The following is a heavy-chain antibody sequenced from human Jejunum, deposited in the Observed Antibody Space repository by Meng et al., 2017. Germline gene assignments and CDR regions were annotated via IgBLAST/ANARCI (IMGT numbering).Heavy chain of an antibody. Sequence: SETLSLTCTVSGGSITSGNYYWSWIRQPPGKGLEWIGYIYFSGTTNYNPSLKSRVTISVDTSKNQFSLKLNSVIAADTAVYSCARGRLAYFDYWGQGTLVPVSS. J-gene: IGHJ4*02. CDR1: GGSITSGNYY. D-gene: IGHD6-19*01. CDR2: IYFSGTT. CDR3: ARGRLAYFDY. V-gene: IGHV4-61*01.